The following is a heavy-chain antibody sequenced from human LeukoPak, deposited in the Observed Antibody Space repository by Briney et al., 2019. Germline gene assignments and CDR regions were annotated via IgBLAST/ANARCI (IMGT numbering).Heavy chain of an antibody. CDR2: IYYGGST. J-gene: IGHJ5*02. V-gene: IGHV4-59*01. CDR3: ARAPAARNWFDP. Sequence: PSETLSLTCTVSGGSISSYYWGWIRQPQGEGLEWIGYIYYGGSTNSNPSLKSRVTISVDTSKNQFSLKLSSVTAADTAVYYCARAPAARNWFDPWGQGTLVTVSS. CDR1: GGSISSYY.